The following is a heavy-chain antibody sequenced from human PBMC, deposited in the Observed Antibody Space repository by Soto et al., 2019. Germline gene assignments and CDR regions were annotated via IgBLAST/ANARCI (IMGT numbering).Heavy chain of an antibody. CDR3: ANSSPPLGYCSGGSCQSDAFDI. J-gene: IGHJ3*02. D-gene: IGHD2-15*01. CDR2: ISGSGGST. V-gene: IGHV3-23*01. CDR1: GFTFSSYA. Sequence: GGSLRLSCAASGFTFSSYAMSWVRQAPGKGLEWVSAISGSGGSTYYADSVKGRFTISRDNSKNTLYLQMNSLRAEDTAVYYCANSSPPLGYCSGGSCQSDAFDIWGQGTMVTVSS.